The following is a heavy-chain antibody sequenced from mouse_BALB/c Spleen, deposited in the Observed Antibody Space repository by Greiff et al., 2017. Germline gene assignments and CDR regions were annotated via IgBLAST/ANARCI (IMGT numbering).Heavy chain of an antibody. CDR2: ISSGGGST. J-gene: IGHJ4*01. V-gene: IGHV5-12-1*01. Sequence: DVHLVESGGGLVKPGGSLKLSCAASGFAFSSYDMSWVRQTPEKRLEWVAYISSGGGSTYYPDTVKGRFTISRDNAKNTLYLQMSSLKSEDTAMYYCARLGYYDYGNAMDYWGQGTSVTVSS. D-gene: IGHD2-4*01. CDR1: GFAFSSYD. CDR3: ARLGYYDYGNAMDY.